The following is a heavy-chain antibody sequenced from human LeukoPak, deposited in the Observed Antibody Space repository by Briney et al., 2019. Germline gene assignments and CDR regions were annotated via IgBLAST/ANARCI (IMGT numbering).Heavy chain of an antibody. J-gene: IGHJ4*02. D-gene: IGHD1-26*01. Sequence: SETLSLTCTVSGGSISSYYWSWIRQPPGKGLEWIGHIYYSGSTNYNPSLKSRVTISVDTSKNQFSLKLSSVTAADTAVYYCAGNSGSYYYFDYWGQGTLVTVSS. CDR2: IYYSGST. V-gene: IGHV4-59*01. CDR1: GGSISSYY. CDR3: AGNSGSYYYFDY.